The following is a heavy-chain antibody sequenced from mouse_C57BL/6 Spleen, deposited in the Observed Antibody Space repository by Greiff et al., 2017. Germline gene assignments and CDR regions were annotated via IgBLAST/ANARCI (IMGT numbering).Heavy chain of an antibody. Sequence: VQLQQSGAELVKPGASVKLSCTASGFNITDYCMHWVKQRTEQGLEWIGRIDPEDGETNYAQKFQGKATITADTSANTANLQLSSLTSEDTAVYDGDGCDGRSRGDFDDWGTGTTLTVSS. V-gene: IGHV14-2*01. CDR1: GFNITDYC. J-gene: IGHJ1*03. D-gene: IGHD1-1*01. CDR2: IDPEDGET. CDR3: DGCDGRSRGDFDD.